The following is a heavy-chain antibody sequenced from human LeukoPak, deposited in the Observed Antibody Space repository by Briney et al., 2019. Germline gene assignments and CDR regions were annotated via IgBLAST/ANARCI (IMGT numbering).Heavy chain of an antibody. CDR3: AKDGGLWVSAHWGDS. V-gene: IGHV3-23*01. Sequence: GGSLRLSCAASGFTFSSYAMSWVRQPPGKGLEWVSVISSSGATTYYPDSVKGRFTISRDNSKNTVYLQMNSLRAEDTAVYYCAKDGGLWVSAHWGDSWGRGTLVTVSS. D-gene: IGHD7-27*01. J-gene: IGHJ4*02. CDR1: GFTFSSYA. CDR2: ISSSGATT.